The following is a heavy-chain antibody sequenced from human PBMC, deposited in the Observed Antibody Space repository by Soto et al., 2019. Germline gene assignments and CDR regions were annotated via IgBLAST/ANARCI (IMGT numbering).Heavy chain of an antibody. D-gene: IGHD1-1*01. J-gene: IGHJ6*02. CDR1: GYTLIELS. V-gene: IGHV1-24*01. CDR2: FDPEDRET. CDR3: ARGWSTYYYYGMDV. Sequence: ASVKVSCKLSGYTLIELSIHWVRQAPGKGLEWMGGFDPEDRETIYAQKFQGRVFMAEDTFTDTAYMELSSLRSDDTAVYYCARGWSTYYYYGMDVWGQGTTVTVSS.